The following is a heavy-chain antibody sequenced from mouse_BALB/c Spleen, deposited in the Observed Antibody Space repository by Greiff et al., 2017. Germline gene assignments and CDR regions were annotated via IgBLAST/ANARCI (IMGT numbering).Heavy chain of an antibody. CDR1: GYSFTGYY. V-gene: IGHV1S34*01. CDR3: ARGGSPHYYAMDY. Sequence: LVKTGASVKISCKASGYSFTGYYMHWVKQSHGKSLEWIGYISCYNGATSYNQKFKGKATFTVDKSSSTAYMQFNSLTSEDSAVYYCARGGSPHYYAMDYWGQGTSVTVSS. J-gene: IGHJ4*01. CDR2: ISCYNGAT. D-gene: IGHD1-1*02.